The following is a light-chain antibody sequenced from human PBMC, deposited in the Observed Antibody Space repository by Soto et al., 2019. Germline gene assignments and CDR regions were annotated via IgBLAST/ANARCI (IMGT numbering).Light chain of an antibody. CDR1: QSVSTSY. CDR2: DAF. Sequence: EIVVTPSPWTLSLYPRERATLSCRASQSVSTSYVAWYQQKFGQAPRLLIYDAFSRATGIPDRFSASGSGTDFTLTISRLEPGDSAVYYCQQYETFGQGTKVDI. CDR3: QQYET. V-gene: IGKV3-20*01. J-gene: IGKJ1*01.